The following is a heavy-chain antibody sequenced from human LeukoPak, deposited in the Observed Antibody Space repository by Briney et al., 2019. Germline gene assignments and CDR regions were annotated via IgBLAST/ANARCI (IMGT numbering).Heavy chain of an antibody. CDR3: ANGGSYCGADCYLPAFDF. Sequence: SETLSLTCTVSGVSISTPGYYWNWIRQHPGKGLEWIGYIYYSGSTNYNPSLRSRVTVSVDTSKNQFSLKLNSVTAADTAVYYCANGGSYCGADCYLPAFDFWGQGTLVTVSS. CDR2: IYYSGST. V-gene: IGHV4-31*03. CDR1: GVSISTPGYY. J-gene: IGHJ4*02. D-gene: IGHD2-21*02.